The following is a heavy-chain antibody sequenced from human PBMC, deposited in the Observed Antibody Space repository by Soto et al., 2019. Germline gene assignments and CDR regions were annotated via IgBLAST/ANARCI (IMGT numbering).Heavy chain of an antibody. CDR1: GFNISSYA. CDR2: ISGSGGST. J-gene: IGHJ6*02. V-gene: IGHV3-23*01. D-gene: IGHD6-19*01. CDR3: AKSHYITGWQAPYYYGMDV. Sequence: GSMRLSCAAAGFNISSYAMSWVRQNTGKGLEWVSTISGSGGSTYYADSVMARFTISRDNSKNTLYLQMNSLRAEDTAVFHCAKSHYITGWQAPYYYGMDVWGQGTTVTVSS.